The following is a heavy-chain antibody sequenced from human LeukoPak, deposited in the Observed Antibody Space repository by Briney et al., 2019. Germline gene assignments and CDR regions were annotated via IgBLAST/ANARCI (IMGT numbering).Heavy chain of an antibody. CDR1: GYTLTELP. D-gene: IGHD1-26*01. V-gene: IGHV1-24*01. CDR2: FDPEDGET. Sequence: ASVKVSCKVSGYTLTELPMHWVRQARGKGLEWMGGFDPEDGETIYAQKFRGRVTMTEDTSTHTAYMELSSLRSEDTAVYYCATDSTEWELWGQGTLVTVSS. CDR3: ATDSTEWEL. J-gene: IGHJ4*02.